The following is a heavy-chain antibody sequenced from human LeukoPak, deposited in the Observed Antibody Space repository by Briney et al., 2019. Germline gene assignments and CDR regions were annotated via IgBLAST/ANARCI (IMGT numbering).Heavy chain of an antibody. CDR2: ISSSSSYI. V-gene: IGHV3-21*04. J-gene: IGHJ6*03. CDR3: AKDGGEYYDILTGYYPRLYYMDV. D-gene: IGHD3-9*01. Sequence: GGSLRLSCAASGFTFSSYSMNWVRQAPGKGLEWVSSISSSSSYIYYADSVKGRFTISRDNSKNTLYLQMNSLRAEHTAVYYCAKDGGEYYDILTGYYPRLYYMDVWGKGTTVTISS. CDR1: GFTFSSYS.